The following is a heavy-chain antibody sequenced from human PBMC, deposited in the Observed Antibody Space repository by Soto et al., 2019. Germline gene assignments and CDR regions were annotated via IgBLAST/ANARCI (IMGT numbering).Heavy chain of an antibody. J-gene: IGHJ5*02. D-gene: IGHD4-17*01. CDR3: ARVIVPTTVTTSNWFDP. V-gene: IGHV1-46*01. CDR2: ITPSGGST. CDR1: GYTFSTYY. Sequence: QVQLVQSGADVKKPGASVKVSCKTSGYTFSTYYMHWVRQAPEQGLEWMGVITPSGGSTTYAQRFQGRVTMTSDTSTSTVYMELSNLRTDDTAVYYCARVIVPTTVTTSNWFDPWGQGTLVTVSS.